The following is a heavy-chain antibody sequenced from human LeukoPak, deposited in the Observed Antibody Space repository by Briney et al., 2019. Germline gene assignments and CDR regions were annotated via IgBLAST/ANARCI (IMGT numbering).Heavy chain of an antibody. Sequence: PGGSLRLSCAASGFTFSSYSMNWVRQAPGKGLEWVSYISSSSSTIYYADSVKGRFTISRDNAKNSLYLQMNSLRAEDTAVYYCAKDRSTYSYGYADFDYWGHGTLVTVSS. CDR2: ISSSSSTI. CDR1: GFTFSSYS. J-gene: IGHJ4*01. CDR3: AKDRSTYSYGYADFDY. V-gene: IGHV3-48*01. D-gene: IGHD5-18*01.